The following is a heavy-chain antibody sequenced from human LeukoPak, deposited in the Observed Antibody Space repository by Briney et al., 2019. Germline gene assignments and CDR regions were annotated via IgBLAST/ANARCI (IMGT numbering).Heavy chain of an antibody. CDR3: GESAPSGFDP. J-gene: IGHJ5*02. V-gene: IGHV1-3*01. CDR1: GYTFTTYA. Sequence: GASVKVSCKASGYTFTTYAIHWVRQAPGRSLEWLGRINAGNGDAKYSQNFHDRITITRDTSASTVYMELTSLSSEDTAVYYCGESAPSGFDPWGQGTLVTVSS. CDR2: INAGNGDA.